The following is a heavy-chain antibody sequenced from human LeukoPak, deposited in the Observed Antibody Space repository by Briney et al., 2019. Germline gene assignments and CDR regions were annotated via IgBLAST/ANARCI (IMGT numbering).Heavy chain of an antibody. CDR1: GGSFSGYY. J-gene: IGHJ4*02. CDR2: INHSGST. CDR3: ASGHGNRWLAYHY. V-gene: IGHV4-34*01. Sequence: SETLSLTCAVYGGSFSGYYWSWIRQPPGKGLEWIGEINHSGSTNYNPSLKSRVTISVDTSKNQFSLKLSSVTAADTAVYYCASGHGNRWLAYHYWGQGTLVTVSS. D-gene: IGHD5-24*01.